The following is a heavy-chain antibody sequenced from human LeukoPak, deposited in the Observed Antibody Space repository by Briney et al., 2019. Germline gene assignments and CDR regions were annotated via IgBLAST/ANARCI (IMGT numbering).Heavy chain of an antibody. CDR2: FDPEDGET. CDR3: ATGDDFWSGYCFQH. D-gene: IGHD3-3*01. Sequence: ASVKVSCKVSGYTLTELSMHWVRQAPGKGLEWMGGFDPEDGETIYAQKFQGRVTMTEDTSTDTAYTELSSLRSEDTAVYYCATGDDFWSGYCFQHWGQGTLVTVSS. V-gene: IGHV1-24*01. CDR1: GYTLTELS. J-gene: IGHJ1*01.